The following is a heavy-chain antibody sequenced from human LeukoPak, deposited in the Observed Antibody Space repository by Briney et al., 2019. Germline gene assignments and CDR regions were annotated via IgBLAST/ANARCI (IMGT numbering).Heavy chain of an antibody. CDR2: ISSRSSYI. V-gene: IGHV3-21*01. CDR3: VRDVISSSCFDY. Sequence: GGSLRLSCAASGFTFSSYSMNWVRQAPGKGLEWVSSISSRSSYISYADSVKGRFTISRDNAKNSLYLQMNSLRAEDTAVYYCVRDVISSSCFDYWGQGTLVTVSS. J-gene: IGHJ4*02. CDR1: GFTFSSYS. D-gene: IGHD6-13*01.